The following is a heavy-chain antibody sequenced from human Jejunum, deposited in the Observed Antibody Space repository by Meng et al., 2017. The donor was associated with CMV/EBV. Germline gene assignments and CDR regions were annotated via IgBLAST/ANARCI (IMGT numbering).Heavy chain of an antibody. CDR3: ASFDHIPRRNYFDY. V-gene: IGHV4-30-4*01. CDR1: GGSMSSGNYY. Sequence: QMQLQEAGPGLVEPSQTLSLTCTVSGGSMSSGNYYWSWIRQTPGKGLEWIGYIHHSGSAYYNPSLKSRVSISVDTSKNQFSLNLNSMTAADTAVYYCASFDHIPRRNYFDYWGQGTLVTVSS. CDR2: IHHSGSA. D-gene: IGHD2-21*01. J-gene: IGHJ4*02.